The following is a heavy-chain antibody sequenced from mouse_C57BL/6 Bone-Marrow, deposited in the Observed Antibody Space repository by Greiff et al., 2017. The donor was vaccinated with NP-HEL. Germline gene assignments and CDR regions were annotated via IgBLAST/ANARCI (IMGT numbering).Heavy chain of an antibody. Sequence: VHVKQSGAELVRPGASVKLSCTASGFNITDDYMHWVKQRPEQGLEWIGWIDPENGDTEYASKFQGKATLTADTSSNTAYLQLSSLTSEDAAVYYCTTGDNRHGAMDYWGQGTSVTVSS. CDR2: IDPENGDT. J-gene: IGHJ4*01. CDR1: GFNITDDY. V-gene: IGHV14-4*01. CDR3: TTGDNRHGAMDY. D-gene: IGHD2-14*01.